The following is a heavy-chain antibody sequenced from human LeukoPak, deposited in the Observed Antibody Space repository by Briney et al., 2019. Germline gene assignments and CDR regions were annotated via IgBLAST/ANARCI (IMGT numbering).Heavy chain of an antibody. CDR1: GGSISSGGYS. D-gene: IGHD3-22*01. Sequence: SETLSLTCAVSGGSISSGGYSWSWIRQPPGKGLEWIGYIYHSGSTYYNPSLKSRVTISVDRSKNQFSLKLSSVTAADTAVYYCARAYDSSGYGENYFDYWGQGTLVTVSS. J-gene: IGHJ4*02. V-gene: IGHV4-30-2*01. CDR2: IYHSGST. CDR3: ARAYDSSGYGENYFDY.